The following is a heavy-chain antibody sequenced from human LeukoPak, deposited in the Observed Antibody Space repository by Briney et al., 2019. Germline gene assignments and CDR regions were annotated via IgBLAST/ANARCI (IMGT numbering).Heavy chain of an antibody. CDR1: GGTFSSYA. Sequence: GASVKVSXKASGGTFSSYAISWVRQAPGQGLEWMGRIIPIFGTANYAQKFQGRVTITTDVSTSTAYMELSSLRSEDTAVYYCARLNYDSSGYYRDYWGQGTLVTVSS. CDR2: IIPIFGTA. CDR3: ARLNYDSSGYYRDY. V-gene: IGHV1-69*05. D-gene: IGHD3-22*01. J-gene: IGHJ4*02.